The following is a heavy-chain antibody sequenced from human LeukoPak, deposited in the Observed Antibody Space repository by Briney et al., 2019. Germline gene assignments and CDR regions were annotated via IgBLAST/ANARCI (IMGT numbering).Heavy chain of an antibody. J-gene: IGHJ6*02. D-gene: IGHD3-10*01. Sequence: GGSLRLSCAASGFTFSSYAMHWVRQAPGKGLEWVAVISYDGSNKYYADSVKGRFTISRDNSKNTLYLQMNSLRAEDTAVYYCAKPHYGAYYYYGMDVWGQGTTVTVSS. CDR2: ISYDGSNK. CDR3: AKPHYGAYYYYGMDV. V-gene: IGHV3-30*18. CDR1: GFTFSSYA.